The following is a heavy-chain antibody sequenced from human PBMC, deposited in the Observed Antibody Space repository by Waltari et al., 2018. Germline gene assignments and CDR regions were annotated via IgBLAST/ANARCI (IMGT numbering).Heavy chain of an antibody. CDR3: ARVTVVTRAFDY. D-gene: IGHD2-21*02. CDR1: GGSISSGGYY. V-gene: IGHV4-31*03. Sequence: QVQLQESGPGLVKPSQTLSLTCTVSGGSISSGGYYWSWIRQHPGKGLGWIGYIYHSGSTYYNPSLKSRVTISVDRSKNQFSLKLSSVTAADTAVYYCARVTVVTRAFDYWGQGTLVTVSS. J-gene: IGHJ4*02. CDR2: IYHSGST.